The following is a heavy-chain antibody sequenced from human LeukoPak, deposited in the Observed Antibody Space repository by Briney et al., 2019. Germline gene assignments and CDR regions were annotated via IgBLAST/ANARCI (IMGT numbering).Heavy chain of an antibody. D-gene: IGHD5-24*01. Sequence: PGGSLRLSCAASGFTVRDYRMSWIRQAPGKGLELVSAIVGSSTHHADSVRGRFTISRDNSKNTLYLQMNSLRVEDTAVYYCAKDRIPDGRYSIDFWGPGTLVTVSS. CDR3: AKDRIPDGRYSIDF. CDR1: GFTVRDYR. V-gene: IGHV3-23*01. CDR2: IVGSST. J-gene: IGHJ4*02.